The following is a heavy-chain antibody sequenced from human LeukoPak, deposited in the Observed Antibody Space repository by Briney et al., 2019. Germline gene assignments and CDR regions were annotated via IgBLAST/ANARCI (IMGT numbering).Heavy chain of an antibody. Sequence: ASVNVSCKASGGTFSSYAISRVRQAPGQGLEWMGGIIPIFGTANYAQKFQGRVTITADESTSTAYMELSSLRSEDTAVYYCARGRPYAFDIWGQGTMVTVSS. CDR2: IIPIFGTA. CDR3: ARGRPYAFDI. CDR1: GGTFSSYA. J-gene: IGHJ3*02. V-gene: IGHV1-69*13.